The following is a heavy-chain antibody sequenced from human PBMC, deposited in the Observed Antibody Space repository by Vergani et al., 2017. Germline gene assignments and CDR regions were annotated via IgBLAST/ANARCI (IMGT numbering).Heavy chain of an antibody. CDR1: GASIRSSNYY. Sequence: QLQLQESGPGLVKPSATLSLTCSVSGASIRSSNYYWGWIRQPPGKGLEWIASIYYSGSTYYNPYLKSRVTISVDTSKNHFSLKLSSVTAAVTAVYFCARHSTVEWLVKLGWIAPWGQGILVTVSS. V-gene: IGHV4-39*01. D-gene: IGHD6-19*01. J-gene: IGHJ5*02. CDR2: IYYSGST. CDR3: ARHSTVEWLVKLGWIAP.